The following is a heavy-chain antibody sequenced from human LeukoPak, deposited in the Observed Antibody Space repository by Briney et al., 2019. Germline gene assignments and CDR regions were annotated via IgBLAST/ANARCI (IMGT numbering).Heavy chain of an antibody. CDR2: IYPDDSDT. Sequence: GESLKISCKGSGYSFTSYWIGWVRQMPGKGLEWMGIIYPDDSDTRYSPSFQGQVTMSVDKSISTAYLQWSSLKASDTAMYYCARVGSYTSLRSNWFDSWGQGTLVTVSS. CDR1: GYSFTSYW. V-gene: IGHV5-51*01. J-gene: IGHJ5*01. CDR3: ARVGSYTSLRSNWFDS. D-gene: IGHD3-16*01.